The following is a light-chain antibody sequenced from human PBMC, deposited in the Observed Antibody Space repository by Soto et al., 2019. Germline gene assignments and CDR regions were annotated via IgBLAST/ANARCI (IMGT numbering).Light chain of an antibody. CDR2: KAS. CDR3: QQYNSYAPT. J-gene: IGKJ1*01. V-gene: IGKV1-5*03. Sequence: DTQMTQSPSTLSASVGDRVTITCRASQSISYYLAWYQQRPGRAPNLLIYKASSLESGVTSRFSGSGSGTEVTLTISSLQPDDFATDYCQQYNSYAPTFGQGTKVEIK. CDR1: QSISYY.